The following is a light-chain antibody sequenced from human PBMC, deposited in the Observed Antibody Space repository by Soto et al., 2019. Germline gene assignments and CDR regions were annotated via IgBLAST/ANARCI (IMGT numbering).Light chain of an antibody. J-gene: IGLJ2*01. CDR3: SSYTRSSSLGVV. Sequence: QSALTQPASVSGSPGQSITISCTGTSSDVGGYNYVSWYQHHPGKAPKLMIYDVSNRPSGVSNRFSGSKSGNTASLTISGLQAEDEAVYYCSSYTRSSSLGVVFGGGTKLTVL. CDR1: SSDVGGYNY. CDR2: DVS. V-gene: IGLV2-14*03.